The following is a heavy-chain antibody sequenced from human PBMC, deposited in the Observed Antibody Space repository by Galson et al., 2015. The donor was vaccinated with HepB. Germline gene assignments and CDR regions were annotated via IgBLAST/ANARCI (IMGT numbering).Heavy chain of an antibody. CDR1: GFTFSSYG. CDR3: AKEEGVEWLLYNYYGMDV. J-gene: IGHJ6*02. CDR2: IWYDGSNK. D-gene: IGHD3-3*01. Sequence: SLRLSCAASGFTFSSYGMHWVRQAPGKGLEWVAVIWYDGSNKYYADSVKGRFTISRDNSKNTLYLQMNSLRAEDTAVYYCAKEEGVEWLLYNYYGMDVWGQGTTVTVSS. V-gene: IGHV3-33*06.